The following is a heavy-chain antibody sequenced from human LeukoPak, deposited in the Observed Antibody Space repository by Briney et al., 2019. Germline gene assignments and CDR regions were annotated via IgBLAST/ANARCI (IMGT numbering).Heavy chain of an antibody. Sequence: PSETLSLACTVSGGPISSGDFYWSWVRQPPGKGLEWIGYIFYSGSLYYNPSLKSRLSISVDTSKNQFSLKLSSVTAADTAVYYCARVRGSYDSSGYYAHEAFDIWGQGTMVTVSS. D-gene: IGHD3-22*01. V-gene: IGHV4-30-4*01. CDR3: ARVRGSYDSSGYYAHEAFDI. CDR2: IFYSGSL. CDR1: GGPISSGDFY. J-gene: IGHJ3*02.